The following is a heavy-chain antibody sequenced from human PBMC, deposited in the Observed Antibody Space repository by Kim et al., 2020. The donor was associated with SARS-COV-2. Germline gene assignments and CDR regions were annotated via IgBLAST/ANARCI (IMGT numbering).Heavy chain of an antibody. D-gene: IGHD3-22*01. CDR1: GFTFSSYA. V-gene: IGHV3-23*01. J-gene: IGHJ3*02. CDR2: ISGSGGST. Sequence: GGSLRLSCAASGFTFSSYAMSWVRQAPGKGLEWVSAISGSGGSTYYADSVKGRFTISRVNSKNTLYLQMNSLRAEDTAVYYCASRITMIVVVNSFAFDIWGQGTMVTVSS. CDR3: ASRITMIVVVNSFAFDI.